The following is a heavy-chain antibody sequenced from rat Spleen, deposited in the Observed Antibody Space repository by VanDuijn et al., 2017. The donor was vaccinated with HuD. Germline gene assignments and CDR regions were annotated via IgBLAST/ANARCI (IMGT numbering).Heavy chain of an antibody. CDR1: GFTFSNYG. CDR3: ARLGQLYIYWYFDF. J-gene: IGHJ1*01. CDR2: ISTGGGNT. D-gene: IGHD1-2*01. V-gene: IGHV5S13*01. Sequence: EVQLVETGGGLVQPGRSLKLSCAASGFTFSNYGMAWVRQAPGKGLEWVASISTGGGNTYYRDSVKGRFTISRDNAKSTLYLQMNSLRSEDTATYYCARLGQLYIYWYFDFWGPGTMVTVSS.